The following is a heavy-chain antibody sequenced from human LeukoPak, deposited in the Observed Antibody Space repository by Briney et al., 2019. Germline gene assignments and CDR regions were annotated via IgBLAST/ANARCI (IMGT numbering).Heavy chain of an antibody. CDR3: AKVGSHFGDY. V-gene: IGHV3-21*01. CDR2: ISSSSSYI. Sequence: GGSLRLSCAASGFTFSSYSMNWVRQAPGKGLEWVSSISSSSSYIYYADSVKGRFTISRDNAKDSLYLQMNSLRPEDTAVYYCAKVGSHFGDYWGQGTLVIVTS. J-gene: IGHJ4*02. CDR1: GFTFSSYS. D-gene: IGHD3-10*01.